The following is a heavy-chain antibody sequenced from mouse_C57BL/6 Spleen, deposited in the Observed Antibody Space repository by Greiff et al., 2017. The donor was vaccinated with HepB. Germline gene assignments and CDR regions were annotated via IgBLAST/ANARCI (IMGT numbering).Heavy chain of an antibody. CDR3: ARRRAISSAMDY. D-gene: IGHD3-3*01. J-gene: IGHJ4*01. V-gene: IGHV1-50*01. Sequence: QVQLQQPGAELVKPGASVKLSCKASGYTFTSYWMQWVKQRPGQGLEWIGEIDPSDSYTNYNQKFKGKATLTVDTSSSTAYMQLSSLTSEDSAVYYCARRRAISSAMDYWGQGTSVTVSS. CDR2: IDPSDSYT. CDR1: GYTFTSYW.